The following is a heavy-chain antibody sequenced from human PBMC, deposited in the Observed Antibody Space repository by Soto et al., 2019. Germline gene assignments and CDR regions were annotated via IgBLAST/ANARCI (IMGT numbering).Heavy chain of an antibody. CDR1: GGSISSYY. V-gene: IGHV4-59*12. CDR3: ARSVFP. J-gene: IGHJ5*02. Sequence: SETLSLTCTVSGGSISSYYWSWIRQPPGKGLEWIGYIYYSGSTYYNPSLKSRVTISVDTSKNQFSLKLSSVTAADTAVHYCARSVFPWGQGTLVTVSS. CDR2: IYYSGST.